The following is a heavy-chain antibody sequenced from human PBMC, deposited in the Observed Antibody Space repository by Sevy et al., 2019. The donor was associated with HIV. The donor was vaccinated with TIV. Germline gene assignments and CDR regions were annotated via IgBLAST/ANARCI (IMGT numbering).Heavy chain of an antibody. CDR3: ARDDIVVVPAAIGY. CDR1: GFTFSSYS. V-gene: IGHV3-48*01. CDR2: ISSSSSTI. J-gene: IGHJ4*02. D-gene: IGHD2-2*01. Sequence: GGSLSLSCAASGFTFSSYSMNWVRQAPGKGLEWVSYISSSSSTIYYADSVKGRFTISRDNAKNSLYLQMNSLRAEDTAVYYCARDDIVVVPAAIGYWGQGTLVTVSS.